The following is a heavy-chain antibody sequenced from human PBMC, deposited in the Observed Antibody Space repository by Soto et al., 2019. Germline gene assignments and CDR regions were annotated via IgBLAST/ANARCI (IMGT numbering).Heavy chain of an antibody. D-gene: IGHD3-16*02. CDR2: IYASGST. CDR3: ARDVLGSYPYRGAFDI. Sequence: SSETLSLTCTASGGPISSYYWSWIRQPAGKGLEWMGLIYASGSTNYNPSLKSRVTMSVDTSKNQFYLKLSSVTAADTAVYYCARDVLGSYPYRGAFDIWGQGTMVTVS. J-gene: IGHJ3*02. CDR1: GGPISSYY. V-gene: IGHV4-4*07.